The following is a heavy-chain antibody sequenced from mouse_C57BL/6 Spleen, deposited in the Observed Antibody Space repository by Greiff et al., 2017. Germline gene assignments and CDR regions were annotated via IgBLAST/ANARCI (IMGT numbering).Heavy chain of an antibody. CDR3: TRDKEYAMDY. V-gene: IGHV5-9-1*02. Sequence: EVNVVESGEGLVKPGGSLKLSCAASGFTFSSYAMSWVRQTPEKRLEWVAYISSGGDSIYYADTVKGRFTFSIDNARNTLYLQMSSLKSEDTAMYYCTRDKEYAMDYWGQGTSVTVSS. CDR1: GFTFSSYA. J-gene: IGHJ4*01. CDR2: ISSGGDSI.